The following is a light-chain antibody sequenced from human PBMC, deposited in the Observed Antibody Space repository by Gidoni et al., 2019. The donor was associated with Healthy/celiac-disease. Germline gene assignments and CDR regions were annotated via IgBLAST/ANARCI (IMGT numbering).Light chain of an antibody. V-gene: IGKV1-33*01. J-gene: IGKJ4*01. CDR2: DAS. Sequence: IQMTPSPSSLSASVGDRVTITCQASKDISNYLNWYQQKPGKAPKPLIYDASNLETGVPSRFSGSGSGTDFTFTISSLQPEDIATYYCQQYDNLPLTFGGGTKVEIK. CDR3: QQYDNLPLT. CDR1: KDISNY.